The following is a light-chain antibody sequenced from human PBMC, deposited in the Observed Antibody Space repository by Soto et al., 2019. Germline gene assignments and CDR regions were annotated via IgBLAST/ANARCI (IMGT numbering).Light chain of an antibody. CDR2: RDS. J-gene: IGLJ3*02. V-gene: IGLV3-9*01. CDR3: QVWDSSTGV. Sequence: SYELTQPLSVSVALGQTARITCGGNNIGSKFVHWYQQKPGQAPALVIYRDSNRPSGIPERFSGSNSGNTATLTISRAQAGDEADYYCQVWDSSTGVFGGGTKVTVL. CDR1: NIGSKF.